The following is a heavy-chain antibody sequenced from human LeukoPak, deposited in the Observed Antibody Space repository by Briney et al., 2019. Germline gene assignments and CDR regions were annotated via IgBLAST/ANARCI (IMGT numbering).Heavy chain of an antibody. Sequence: GGSLRLSCAASGFTFSSYAMNWVRQAPGEGLEWVSTISASGGSTYYADSVKGRFTISRDNSKNTLYLQMNSLRAEDTAVYYCARARGAAATGWGQGTLVTVSS. D-gene: IGHD1-1*01. CDR1: GFTFSSYA. V-gene: IGHV3-23*01. CDR2: ISASGGST. J-gene: IGHJ4*02. CDR3: ARARGAAATG.